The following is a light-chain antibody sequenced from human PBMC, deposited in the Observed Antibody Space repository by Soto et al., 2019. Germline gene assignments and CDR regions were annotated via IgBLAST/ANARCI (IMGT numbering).Light chain of an antibody. J-gene: IGLJ1*01. Sequence: QSVLTQPPSVSGAPGQRVTISCTGSSSNIGAGYDVHWYQQFPGTAPKLLIYGNSNRPSVVPDRFSGSKSGTSASLAITGLQAEDEADYYCQSYDSSLSVVFGSGTKLTVL. V-gene: IGLV1-40*01. CDR2: GNS. CDR1: SSNIGAGYD. CDR3: QSYDSSLSVV.